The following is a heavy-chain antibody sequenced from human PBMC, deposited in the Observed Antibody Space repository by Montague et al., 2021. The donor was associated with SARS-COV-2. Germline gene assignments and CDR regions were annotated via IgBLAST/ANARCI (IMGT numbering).Heavy chain of an antibody. V-gene: IGHV3-23*01. D-gene: IGHD3-9*01. CDR3: ANRGVRYFDAQGVWYYFDY. CDR2: ISDSGGST. Sequence: SLRLSCAASGFTFSSYGMTWVRQAPGKGLEWVSTISDSGGSTYYXXSLKGRFTISRDNSKNTLYLQMNSLRAGDTAVYYCANRGVRYFDAQGVWYYFDYWGQGTLVTVSS. CDR1: GFTFSSYG. J-gene: IGHJ4*02.